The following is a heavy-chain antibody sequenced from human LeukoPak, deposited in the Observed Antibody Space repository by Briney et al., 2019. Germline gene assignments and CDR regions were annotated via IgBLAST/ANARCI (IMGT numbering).Heavy chain of an antibody. CDR2: IYYSGST. D-gene: IGHD5-18*01. CDR3: ARSGYSYGADAFDI. CDR1: GGSISSSSYY. J-gene: IGHJ3*02. Sequence: SETLSLTCTVSGGSISSSSYYWSWIRQPPGKGLEWIGYIYYSGSTNYNPSLKSRVTISVDTSKNQFSLKLSSVTAADTAVYYCARSGYSYGADAFDIWGQGTMVTVSS. V-gene: IGHV4-61*01.